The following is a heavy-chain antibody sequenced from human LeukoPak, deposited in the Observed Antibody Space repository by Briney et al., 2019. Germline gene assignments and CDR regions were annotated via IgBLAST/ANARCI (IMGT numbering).Heavy chain of an antibody. D-gene: IGHD3-22*01. V-gene: IGHV4-39*01. J-gene: IGHJ4*02. CDR1: GGSISSSSYY. CDR2: IYYSGST. Sequence: SETLSLTCTVSGGSISSSSYYWGWIRQPPGKGLEWIGSIYYSGSTYYNPSLKSRVTISVDTSKNQFSLKLSSVTAADTAVYYCARQNNQWLLLRAPTFFDYWGQGTLVTVSS. CDR3: ARQNNQWLLLRAPTFFDY.